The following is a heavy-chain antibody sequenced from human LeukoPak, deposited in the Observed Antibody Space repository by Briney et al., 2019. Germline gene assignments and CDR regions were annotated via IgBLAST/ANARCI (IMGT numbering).Heavy chain of an antibody. CDR3: ARAWYCSSTSCRRDAFDI. V-gene: IGHV4-59*01. CDR1: GGSISSYY. Sequence: PSETLSLTCTVSGGSISSYYWSWIRQSPGKGLEWIGYIYYSGSTNYNPSLKSRVTISVDTSKNQFSLKLSSVTAADTAVYYCARAWYCSSTSCRRDAFDIWGQGTMVTVSS. J-gene: IGHJ3*02. CDR2: IYYSGST. D-gene: IGHD2-2*01.